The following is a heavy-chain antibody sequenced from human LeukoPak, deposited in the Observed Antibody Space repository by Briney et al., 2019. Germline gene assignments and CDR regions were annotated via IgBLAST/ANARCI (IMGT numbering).Heavy chain of an antibody. D-gene: IGHD3-10*01. CDR1: GFTFSSYA. CDR3: AKDRYGSGVLFYFDY. CDR2: ISGNGGTT. Sequence: PGGSLRLSCAASGFTFSSYAMNWVRQAPGKGLGWVSGISGNGGTTFYADSVKGRFTISRDNSKNTLYLQMNSLRAEDTAVYYCAKDRYGSGVLFYFDYWGQGTLVTVAS. J-gene: IGHJ4*02. V-gene: IGHV3-23*01.